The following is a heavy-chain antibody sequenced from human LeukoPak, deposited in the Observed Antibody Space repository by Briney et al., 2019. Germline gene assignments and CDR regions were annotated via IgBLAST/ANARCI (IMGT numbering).Heavy chain of an antibody. Sequence: ETLSLTCTVSGGSISSYYWSWVRQAPGKGLEWVSAISGSGGSTYYADSVKGRFTISRDNSKNTLYLQMNSLRAEDTAVYYCAKENDYGDYALRTFDYWGQGTLVTVSS. V-gene: IGHV3-23*01. J-gene: IGHJ4*02. CDR3: AKENDYGDYALRTFDY. CDR2: ISGSGGST. D-gene: IGHD4-17*01. CDR1: GGSISSYY.